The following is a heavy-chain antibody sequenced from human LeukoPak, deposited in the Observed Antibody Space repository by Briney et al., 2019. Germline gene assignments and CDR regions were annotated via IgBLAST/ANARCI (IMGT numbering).Heavy chain of an antibody. CDR1: GGSISSSSYY. D-gene: IGHD3-22*01. V-gene: IGHV4-61*01. CDR3: ARAKSSYYYDSSGPFDY. Sequence: SETLSLTCTVSGGSISSSSYYWSWIRQPPGKGLEWIGYIYYSGSTNYNPSLKSRVTISVDTSKNQFSLKLSSVTAADTAVYYCARAKSSYYYDSSGPFDYWGQGTLVTVSS. CDR2: IYYSGST. J-gene: IGHJ4*02.